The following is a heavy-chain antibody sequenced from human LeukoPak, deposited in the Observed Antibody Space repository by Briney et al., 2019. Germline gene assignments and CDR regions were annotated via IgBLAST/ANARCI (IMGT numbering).Heavy chain of an antibody. CDR1: GESVSGYY. Sequence: SETLSLTCAVYGESVSGYYWSWIRQPPGKGLKWIGEINHSGSTNYNPSLKSRVTISVDTSKNQFSLRLSSVTAVDTAVYYCARGLFRRSMVRGVTGFDPWGQGTLVTVSS. V-gene: IGHV4-34*01. D-gene: IGHD3-10*01. CDR2: INHSGST. J-gene: IGHJ5*02. CDR3: ARGLFRRSMVRGVTGFDP.